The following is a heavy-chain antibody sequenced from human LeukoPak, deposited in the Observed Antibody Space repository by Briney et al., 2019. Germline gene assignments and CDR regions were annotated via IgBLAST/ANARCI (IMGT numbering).Heavy chain of an antibody. CDR1: GLTVGSTY. Sequence: GGSLRLSCAASGLTVGSTYMSWVRQAPGKGLEWVSIIYSGGSTYYADSVKGRFTISRDNSKNTLYLQMSSLRVEDTAVYYCANEDSSGYYYWGQGTLVTVSS. V-gene: IGHV3-53*01. CDR3: ANEDSSGYYY. CDR2: IYSGGST. J-gene: IGHJ4*02. D-gene: IGHD3-22*01.